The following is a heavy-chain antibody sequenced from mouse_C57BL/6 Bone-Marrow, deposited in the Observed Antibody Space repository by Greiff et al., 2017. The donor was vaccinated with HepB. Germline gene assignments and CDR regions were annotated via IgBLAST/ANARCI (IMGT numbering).Heavy chain of an antibody. J-gene: IGHJ1*03. CDR2: IHPNSGST. CDR1: GYTFTSYW. V-gene: IGHV1-64*01. Sequence: VQLQQPGAELVKPGASVKLSCKASGYTFTSYWMHWVKQRPGQGLEWIGMIHPNSGSTNYNEKFKSKATLTVDKSSSTAYMQLSSLTSEDSAVYYCARAGDYYGSSCVGWYFDVWGTGTTVTVSS. CDR3: ARAGDYYGSSCVGWYFDV. D-gene: IGHD1-1*01.